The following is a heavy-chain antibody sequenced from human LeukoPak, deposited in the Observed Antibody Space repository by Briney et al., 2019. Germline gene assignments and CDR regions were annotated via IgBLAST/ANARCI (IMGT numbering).Heavy chain of an antibody. J-gene: IGHJ6*02. V-gene: IGHV1-2*02. CDR3: ARGGDGMDV. Sequence: ASVKVSCKAAGYTFTDYYINWVRQAPGQGLDWMGWINPKSGGTNLAQKFQGRVTMTRDTSISTAYMELSRLRSDDTAVYYCARGGDGMDVWGQGTTVTVSS. CDR1: GYTFTDYY. CDR2: INPKSGGT.